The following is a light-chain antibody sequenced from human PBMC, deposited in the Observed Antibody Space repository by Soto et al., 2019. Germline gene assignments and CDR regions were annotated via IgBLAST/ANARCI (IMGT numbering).Light chain of an antibody. J-gene: IGKJ2*03. V-gene: IGKV3-20*01. CDR2: ATS. CDR3: QQYGNSPRYS. Sequence: EIGLTQSPGTLSLSLGERATLSCRASQSVSSNYLAWYQQKPGQAPRLLIYATSSRATGIPDRFSGSGSGTDFTLTISRLEPADFAVYYCQQYGNSPRYSFGQGTKLEIK. CDR1: QSVSSNY.